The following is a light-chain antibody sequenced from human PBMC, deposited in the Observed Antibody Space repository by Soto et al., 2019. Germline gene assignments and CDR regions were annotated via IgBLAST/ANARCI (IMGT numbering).Light chain of an antibody. CDR2: KDN. CDR1: SGIIVSNY. V-gene: IGLV6-57*04. Sequence: NFMLTQPHSVAESPGKTVIISCTRISGIIVSNYVQWYQQRPGSAPTTVIFKDNQRLSGVPDRFSGSIDRSSNSASLTISGLKTEDEADYYCQSYDSSNHVVFGGGTQLTVL. CDR3: QSYDSSNHVV. J-gene: IGLJ2*01.